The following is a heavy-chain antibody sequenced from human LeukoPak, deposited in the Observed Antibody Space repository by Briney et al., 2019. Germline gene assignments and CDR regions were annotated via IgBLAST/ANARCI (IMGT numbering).Heavy chain of an antibody. CDR1: GFTFNFYG. D-gene: IGHD1-1*01. J-gene: IGHJ3*02. CDR2: ISGSGGST. V-gene: IGHV3-23*01. Sequence: PGGSLRLSCAASGFTFNFYGMSWVRQAPGKGLEWVSSISGSGGSTYYADSVKGRFTISRDNSKNTLFLQMNSLRVEDTALYYCVRDDPGVQQERRLSPFDIWGQGTMVTVSS. CDR3: VRDDPGVQQERRLSPFDI.